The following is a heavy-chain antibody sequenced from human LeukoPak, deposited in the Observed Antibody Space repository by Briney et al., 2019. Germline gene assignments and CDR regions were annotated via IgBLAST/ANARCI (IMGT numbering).Heavy chain of an antibody. J-gene: IGHJ4*02. V-gene: IGHV3-30*02. CDR2: IRYDGSDK. CDR3: AKDRLVPGSVPDY. CDR1: GFTLSDYG. Sequence: PGGSLRLSCAASGFTLSDYGMHWVRQAPGKGLEWVAFIRYDGSDKYYADSVRGRFTISRDNSKNTLYLQMNSLRVEDTAVYYCAKDRLVPGSVPDYWGQGTLVTVSS. D-gene: IGHD6-19*01.